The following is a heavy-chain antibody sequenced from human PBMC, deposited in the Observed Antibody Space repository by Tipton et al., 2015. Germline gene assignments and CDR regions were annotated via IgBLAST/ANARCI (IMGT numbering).Heavy chain of an antibody. CDR2: INYRGTT. V-gene: IGHV4-31*03. CDR3: VRGLVFAGAAPPGYIDN. J-gene: IGHJ4*02. D-gene: IGHD2-15*01. Sequence: TLSLTCTVSGCSISSSSYYWGWIRQPPGKGLEWIGYINYRGTTYYTSTLKSRLTMSLDTSKNQFSLRLSSVTAADTAVYYCVRGLVFAGAAPPGYIDNWGQRTLVTV. CDR1: GCSISSSSYY.